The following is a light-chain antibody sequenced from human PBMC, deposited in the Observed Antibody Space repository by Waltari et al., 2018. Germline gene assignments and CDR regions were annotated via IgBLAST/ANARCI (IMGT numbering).Light chain of an antibody. V-gene: IGKV3-15*01. CDR2: RAS. CDR3: QQYNNWPPGT. CDR1: QSIGSS. J-gene: IGKJ1*01. Sequence: PGERATLSCRTSQSIGSSLAWYQQRPGQAPRLRIYRASTRATGIPDRFSGSGSETEFTLTISSLQSEDIAVYYCQQYNNWPPGTFGQGTKVEI.